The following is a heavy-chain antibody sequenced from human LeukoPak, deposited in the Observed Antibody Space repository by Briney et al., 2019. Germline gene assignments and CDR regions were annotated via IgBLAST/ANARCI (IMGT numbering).Heavy chain of an antibody. J-gene: IGHJ3*02. CDR1: GYTFTGYY. Sequence: GASVKVSCKASGYTFTGYYMHWVRQAPGQGLEWMGWINPNSGGTNYAQKFQGRVTMTRDTSISTAYMELSRLRSDDTAVYYCARWPLWGPAAIWRFAFDIWGQGTMVTVSS. V-gene: IGHV1-2*02. CDR2: INPNSGGT. CDR3: ARWPLWGPAAIWRFAFDI. D-gene: IGHD2-2*02.